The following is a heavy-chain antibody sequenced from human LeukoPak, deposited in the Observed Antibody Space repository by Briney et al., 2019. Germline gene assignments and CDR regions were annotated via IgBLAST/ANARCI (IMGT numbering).Heavy chain of an antibody. J-gene: IGHJ6*03. Sequence: GASVKVSCKASGYTFTGYYMHWVRQAPGQGLEWMGWINPNSGGTNYAQKLQGRVTMTTDTPTSTAYMELRSLRSDDTAVYYCARSRGQNYYYYMDVWGKGTTVTVSS. D-gene: IGHD3-10*01. CDR1: GYTFTGYY. CDR3: ARSRGQNYYYYMDV. V-gene: IGHV1-2*02. CDR2: INPNSGGT.